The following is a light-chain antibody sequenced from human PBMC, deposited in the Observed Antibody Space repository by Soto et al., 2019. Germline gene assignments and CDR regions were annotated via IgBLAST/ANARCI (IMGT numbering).Light chain of an antibody. CDR1: QTVFHTSYNKDF. CDR3: QQYYSSVT. J-gene: IGKJ2*01. CDR2: WAS. V-gene: IGKV4-1*01. Sequence: DTLMTQSPDSLSVSLGEGATINCKSSQTVFHTSYNKDFLAWYQQKAGQPPKLLFYWASTRESGVPARFSGGGSGTDFSLTISSLPPEDVAVYYCQQYYSSVTFGQGTKVDIK.